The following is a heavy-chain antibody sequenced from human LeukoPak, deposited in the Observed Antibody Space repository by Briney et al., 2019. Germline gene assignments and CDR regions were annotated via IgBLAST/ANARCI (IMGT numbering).Heavy chain of an antibody. V-gene: IGHV3-23*01. Sequence: PGGSLRLSCAASGFTFSRYAMSWVRQASGKGLEWVSSISGSGGITYHADSLKGRFTISRDNAKNSLYLQMISLRAEDTALYYCASPTGPLAAAGKGSFGYWGQGTLVTVSS. CDR1: GFTFSRYA. CDR3: ASPTGPLAAAGKGSFGY. CDR2: ISGSGGIT. J-gene: IGHJ4*02. D-gene: IGHD6-13*01.